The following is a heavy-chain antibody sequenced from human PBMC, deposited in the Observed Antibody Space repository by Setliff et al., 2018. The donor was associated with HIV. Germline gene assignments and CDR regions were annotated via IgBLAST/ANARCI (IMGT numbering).Heavy chain of an antibody. Sequence: PGGSLRLSCAASGFTFSSYSMNWVRQAPGKGLDWVSYTSSSGATIYYADSVKGRFTISRDDSKNTLYLQMDSLKTEDTGVYYCSGHFLGFWGQGTLVTVSS. CDR3: SGHFLGF. CDR2: TSSSGATI. J-gene: IGHJ4*02. CDR1: GFTFSSYS. V-gene: IGHV3-48*01. D-gene: IGHD3-3*02.